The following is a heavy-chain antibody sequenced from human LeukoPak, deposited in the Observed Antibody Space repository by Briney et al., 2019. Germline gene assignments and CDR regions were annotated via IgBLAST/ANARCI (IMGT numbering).Heavy chain of an antibody. J-gene: IGHJ6*03. V-gene: IGHV3-30*18. CDR1: GFTFSSYN. D-gene: IGHD6-13*01. CDR3: AKEGYSRGYYSYYYMDV. CDR2: ISYDGSNK. Sequence: GGSLRLSCAASGFTFSSYNMNWVRQAPGKGLEWVTAISYDGSNKYYADSVKGRFTISRDNSKNTVYVQMNSLRAEDTAVYYCAKEGYSRGYYSYYYMDVWGKGTTVTVSS.